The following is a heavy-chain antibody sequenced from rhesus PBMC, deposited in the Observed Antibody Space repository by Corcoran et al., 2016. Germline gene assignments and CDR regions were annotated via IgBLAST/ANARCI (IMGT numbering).Heavy chain of an antibody. J-gene: IGHJ1*01. CDR2: INIGGGST. CDR1: GFTFSSYA. V-gene: IGHV3S5*01. Sequence: EVQLVESGGGLVQPGGSLRLSCAAAGFTFSSYAMTWVRKAPGKGMECVSYINIGGGSTYPAGSVKGRFTISRDNSKDTLSLPMTSLKTEDTAVYYCTTVSTGVINVYFEFWGQGALVTVSS. D-gene: IGHD3-34*01. CDR3: TTVSTGVINVYFEF.